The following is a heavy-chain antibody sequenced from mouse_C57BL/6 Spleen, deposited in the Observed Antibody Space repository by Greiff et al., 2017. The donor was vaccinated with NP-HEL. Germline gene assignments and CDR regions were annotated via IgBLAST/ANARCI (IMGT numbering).Heavy chain of an antibody. D-gene: IGHD3-2*02. Sequence: QVQLQQSGPELVKPGASVKLSCKASGYTFTSYDINWVKQRPGQGLEWIGWIYPRDGSTKYNEKFKGKATLTVDTSSTTAYMELHSLTSEDSAVYFCAKKSSGYAMDYWGQGTSVTVSS. V-gene: IGHV1-85*01. CDR2: IYPRDGST. CDR1: GYTFTSYD. J-gene: IGHJ4*01. CDR3: AKKSSGYAMDY.